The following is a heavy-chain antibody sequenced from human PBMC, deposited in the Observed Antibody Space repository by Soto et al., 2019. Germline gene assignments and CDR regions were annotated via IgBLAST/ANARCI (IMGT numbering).Heavy chain of an antibody. Sequence: SETLSLTCTVSGGSISSYYWSWIRQPPGKGLEWIGYIYYSGSTNYNPSLRSRVTISVDTSKNQFSLKLSCVTAADTAVYYCARAKGVGLLVGYYYYGMDVWGQGTTVTVAS. V-gene: IGHV4-59*01. J-gene: IGHJ6*02. D-gene: IGHD3-10*01. CDR2: IYYSGST. CDR3: ARAKGVGLLVGYYYYGMDV. CDR1: GGSISSYY.